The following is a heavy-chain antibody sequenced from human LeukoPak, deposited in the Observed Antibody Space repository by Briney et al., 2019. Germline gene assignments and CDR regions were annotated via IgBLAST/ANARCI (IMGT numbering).Heavy chain of an antibody. V-gene: IGHV1-2*02. D-gene: IGHD3-10*01. Sequence: ASVKVSSKASVDSFTAYSIHWVRQAPGHGLEWMGWIDPHSGGTKSTQKFQGRLTMTRDTSISPAYMELRGVRSEETAVHYGAGDGVVRGVMVYWGQGTLVSVSS. CDR1: VDSFTAYS. CDR3: AGDGVVRGVMVY. J-gene: IGHJ4*02. CDR2: IDPHSGGT.